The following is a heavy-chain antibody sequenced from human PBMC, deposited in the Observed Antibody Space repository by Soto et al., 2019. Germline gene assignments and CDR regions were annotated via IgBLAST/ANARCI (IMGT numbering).Heavy chain of an antibody. D-gene: IGHD4-17*01. Sequence: SETLSLTCAVYGGSFSGYYWSWIRQPPGKGLEWIGEINHSGSTNYNPSLKSRVTISVDTSKNQFSLKLSSVTAADTAVYYCARGYGDFDYWGQGTLVTVSS. CDR2: INHSGST. V-gene: IGHV4-34*01. J-gene: IGHJ4*02. CDR3: ARGYGDFDY. CDR1: GGSFSGYY.